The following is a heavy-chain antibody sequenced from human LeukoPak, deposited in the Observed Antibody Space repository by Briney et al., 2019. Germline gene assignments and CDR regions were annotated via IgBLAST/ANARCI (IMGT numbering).Heavy chain of an antibody. J-gene: IGHJ4*02. D-gene: IGHD5-24*01. CDR3: AMATMPPWFDY. CDR1: GFTVSSNY. V-gene: IGHV3-53*01. CDR2: IYSGGGT. Sequence: PGGSLRLSCAASGFTVSSNYMSWVRQAPGKGLEWVSVIYSGGGTYYADSVKGRFAISRDNSKDTLYLQMNSLRAEDTAVYYCAMATMPPWFDYWGQGTLVTVYS.